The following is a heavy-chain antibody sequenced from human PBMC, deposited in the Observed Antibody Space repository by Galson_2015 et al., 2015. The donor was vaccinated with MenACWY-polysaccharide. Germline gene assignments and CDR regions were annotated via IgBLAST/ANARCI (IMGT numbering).Heavy chain of an antibody. CDR3: VKDKGYTYGSLDF. Sequence: SLRLSCAASGFTFDDYAMHWVRQAPGKGLEWVSGISWNSGSFGYADSVKGRFTIFRDTAKNSLYLQMNSLEAEDTALYYCVKDKGYTYGSLDFWGQGTLVTVSS. CDR1: GFTFDDYA. D-gene: IGHD5-18*01. V-gene: IGHV3-9*01. CDR2: ISWNSGSF. J-gene: IGHJ4*02.